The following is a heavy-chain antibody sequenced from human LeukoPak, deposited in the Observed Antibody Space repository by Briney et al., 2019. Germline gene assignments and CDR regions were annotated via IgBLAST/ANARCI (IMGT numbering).Heavy chain of an antibody. Sequence: GGSLRLSCAASGFTFSSYAMNWVRKAPGKGLEWVSARSGSGGRTYYADSVKGRFTVSRDNSKNTLYLQMNSLRAEDTAVYYCAKNGGNSRLLVSSYHYGMDVWGQGTTVTVSS. D-gene: IGHD4-23*01. CDR2: RSGSGGRT. CDR3: AKNGGNSRLLVSSYHYGMDV. V-gene: IGHV3-23*01. J-gene: IGHJ6*02. CDR1: GFTFSSYA.